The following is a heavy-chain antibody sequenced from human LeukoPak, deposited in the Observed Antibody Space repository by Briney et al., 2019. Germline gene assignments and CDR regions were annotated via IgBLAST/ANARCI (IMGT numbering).Heavy chain of an antibody. CDR1: GGSVSTHY. CDR2: IYYSGST. V-gene: IGHV4-59*02. D-gene: IGHD3-22*01. CDR3: ASYEEGAFDI. Sequence: SETLSLTCSISGGSVSTHYWTWIRQPPGKGLEWIGYIYYSGSTNYNPSLKSRVTISVDTSKNQFSLKLSSVTAADTAVYYCASYEEGAFDIWGQGTMVTVSS. J-gene: IGHJ3*02.